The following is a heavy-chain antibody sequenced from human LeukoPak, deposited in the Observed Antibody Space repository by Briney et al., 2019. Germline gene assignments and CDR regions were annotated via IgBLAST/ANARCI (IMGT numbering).Heavy chain of an antibody. V-gene: IGHV3-11*01. CDR3: ATDGAGFDS. CDR2: INIGGTNT. Sequence: GGSLRLSCAASGFTFSTYALSWVRQAPGKGLEWLSYINIGGTNTHYADSVKGRFTISRDNAKKSLYLEMNNLRAEDTAVYYCATDGAGFDSWGQGVLVTVSS. CDR1: GFTFSTYA. J-gene: IGHJ5*01.